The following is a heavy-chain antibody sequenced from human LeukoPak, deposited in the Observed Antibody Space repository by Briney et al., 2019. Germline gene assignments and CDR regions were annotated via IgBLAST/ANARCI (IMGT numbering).Heavy chain of an antibody. CDR2: INPNSGDT. D-gene: IGHD3-10*01. Sequence: GASVKVSCKASGYTFTDYYIHWVRQAPGQGLEWMGWINPNSGDTKYAQKFQGRVTMTRDTSISTAYMELSRLRSDDTAVYYCARVYDIFGSGSHSDFWGQGTLVTVSS. V-gene: IGHV1-2*02. CDR1: GYTFTDYY. J-gene: IGHJ4*02. CDR3: ARVYDIFGSGSHSDF.